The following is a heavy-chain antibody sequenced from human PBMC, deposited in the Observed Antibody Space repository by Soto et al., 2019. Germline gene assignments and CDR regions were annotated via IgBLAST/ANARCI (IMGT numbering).Heavy chain of an antibody. CDR3: ARDFELSVYDYYYYMDV. CDR2: ISSSSSTI. J-gene: IGHJ6*03. CDR1: GFTFSSYS. V-gene: IGHV3-48*01. D-gene: IGHD2-8*01. Sequence: GGSLRLSCAASGFTFSSYSMNWVRQAPGKGLEWVSYISSSSSTIYYADSVKGRFTISRDNAKNSLYLQMNSLRAEDTAVYYCARDFELSVYDYYYYMDVWGKGTTVTVSS.